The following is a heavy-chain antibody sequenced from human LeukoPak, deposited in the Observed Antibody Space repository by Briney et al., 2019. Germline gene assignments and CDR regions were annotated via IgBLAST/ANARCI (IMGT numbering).Heavy chain of an antibody. J-gene: IGHJ3*02. CDR1: GGSISSYY. Sequence: SETLSLTCTVSGGSISSYYWSWIRQPPGKGLEWIGYIYYSGSTNYNPSLKSRVTISVDTSKNQFSLKLSSVTAADTAVYYCAREGRLAFDIWGQGTMVTVSS. CDR3: AREGRLAFDI. CDR2: IYYSGST. V-gene: IGHV4-59*01. D-gene: IGHD6-25*01.